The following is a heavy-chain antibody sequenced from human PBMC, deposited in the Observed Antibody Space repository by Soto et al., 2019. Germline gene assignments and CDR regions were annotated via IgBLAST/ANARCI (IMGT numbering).Heavy chain of an antibody. D-gene: IGHD5-12*01. V-gene: IGHV5-10-1*01. Sequence: LGESLKISCKGSGYSFTSYWISWVRQMPGKGLEWMGRIDPSDSYTNYSPSFQGHVTISADKSISTAYLQWSSLKASDTAMYYCARHEHSGYALFHWGQGTLVTVSS. CDR3: ARHEHSGYALFH. CDR2: IDPSDSYT. J-gene: IGHJ4*02. CDR1: GYSFTSYW.